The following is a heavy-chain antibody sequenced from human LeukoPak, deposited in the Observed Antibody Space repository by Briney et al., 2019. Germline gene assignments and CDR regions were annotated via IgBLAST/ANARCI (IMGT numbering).Heavy chain of an antibody. D-gene: IGHD6-19*01. Sequence: GGSLRLSCAASAPTFSNFEMNWVRQAPGKGLEWVSYISHSGKTIYYANSVKGRFTISRDNAKNSLYLQMNSLKAEDMALYYCAKDKYSSGRSTCFDYWGQGTLVTVSS. CDR3: AKDKYSSGRSTCFDY. V-gene: IGHV3-48*03. CDR2: ISHSGKTI. J-gene: IGHJ4*02. CDR1: APTFSNFE.